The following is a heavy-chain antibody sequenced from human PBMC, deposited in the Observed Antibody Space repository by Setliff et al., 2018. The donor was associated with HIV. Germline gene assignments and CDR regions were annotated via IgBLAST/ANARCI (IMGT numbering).Heavy chain of an antibody. D-gene: IGHD6-25*01. Sequence: SETLSLTCTVSSGSISSYYWNWIRQPPGKGLEWIGYIYTSGSTNYNPALKSRVTISVDTSKNQFSLKLSSVTAADTAVYYCARGYGAAGGGYWGQGTLVTVSS. CDR3: ARGYGAAGGGY. CDR1: SGSISSYY. J-gene: IGHJ4*02. CDR2: IYTSGST. V-gene: IGHV4-4*08.